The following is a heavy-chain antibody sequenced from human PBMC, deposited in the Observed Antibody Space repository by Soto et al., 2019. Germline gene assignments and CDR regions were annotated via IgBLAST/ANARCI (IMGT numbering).Heavy chain of an antibody. D-gene: IGHD2-2*01. J-gene: IGHJ5*02. V-gene: IGHV1-69*06. Sequence: QVQLVQSGAEVKKPGSSVKVSCKVSGGFNSYSISWVRQAPGQGPEWMGGIIPIFATPTYAQKFQGRVTMTADKSTSTAYMELSRLTSEDTAVYYCARGGTVIRPAATNWFDPWGQGTIVSVSS. CDR3: ARGGTVIRPAATNWFDP. CDR1: GGFNSYS. CDR2: IIPIFATP.